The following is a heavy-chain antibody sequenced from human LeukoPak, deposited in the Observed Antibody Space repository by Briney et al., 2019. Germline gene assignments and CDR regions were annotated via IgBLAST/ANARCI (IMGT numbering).Heavy chain of an antibody. D-gene: IGHD2-15*01. Sequence: GESLKISCKGSGYSFTSYWIGWVRQVPGKGLEWMGIIYPGDSDTRYSPSFQGQVTISADKSISTANLQWSSLKASDTAMYYCARLDVVVVAATPIYWFDPWGQGTLVTVSS. V-gene: IGHV5-51*01. CDR2: IYPGDSDT. CDR1: GYSFTSYW. J-gene: IGHJ5*02. CDR3: ARLDVVVVAATPIYWFDP.